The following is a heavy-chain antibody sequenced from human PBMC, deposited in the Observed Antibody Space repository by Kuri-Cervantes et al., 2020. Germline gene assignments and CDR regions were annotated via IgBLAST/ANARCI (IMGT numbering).Heavy chain of an antibody. CDR3: TTYMITMVRGVTEYYFDY. J-gene: IGHJ4*02. V-gene: IGHV3-15*01. CDR1: GFTFSNAW. Sequence: GGSLRLSCAASGFTFSNAWMNWVRQAPGKGLEWVGRIKSNTDGGTTDYAALVKDRFTISRDESQNTVYLQMNSLKNEDTAVYYCTTYMITMVRGVTEYYFDYWGQGTLVTVSS. CDR2: IKSNTDGGTT. D-gene: IGHD3-10*01.